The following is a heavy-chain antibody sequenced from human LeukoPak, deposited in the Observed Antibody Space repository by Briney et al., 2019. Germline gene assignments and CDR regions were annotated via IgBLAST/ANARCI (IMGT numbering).Heavy chain of an antibody. D-gene: IGHD1-26*01. J-gene: IGHJ4*02. CDR3: ARDLGGSTGGY. CDR2: IYYSGST. Sequence: SETLSLTCTVSGGSISSYYWSWIRQPPGKGLEWIGYIYYSGSTNYNPSLKSRVTMSVDTSKNQFSLKLSSVTAADTAVYYCARDLGGSTGGYWGQGTLVTVSS. V-gene: IGHV4-59*12. CDR1: GGSISSYY.